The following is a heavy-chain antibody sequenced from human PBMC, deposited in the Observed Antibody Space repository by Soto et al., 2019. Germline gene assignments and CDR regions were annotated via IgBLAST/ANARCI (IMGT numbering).Heavy chain of an antibody. Sequence: GASVKVSCKASGYTFTSYYMHLVRQAPGQGLEWMGRINPSSGSTSYAQKFQGRVTMTTDTSTSTAYMELRSLRSDDTAVYYCARDFKRIAAAGPDLDYYGMDVWGQGTTVTVSS. CDR1: GYTFTSYY. D-gene: IGHD6-13*01. V-gene: IGHV1-46*01. CDR3: ARDFKRIAAAGPDLDYYGMDV. CDR2: INPSSGST. J-gene: IGHJ6*02.